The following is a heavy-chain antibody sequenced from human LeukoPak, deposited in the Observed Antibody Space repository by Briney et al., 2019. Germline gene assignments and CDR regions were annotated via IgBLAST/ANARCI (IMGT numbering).Heavy chain of an antibody. D-gene: IGHD6-19*01. V-gene: IGHV3-23*01. CDR2: ISGHGGST. Sequence: GGSLRLSCAASGFTFTNYAMSWVRQAPGKGLEWVSGISGHGGSTYYVDSMKGRFAISRDNSKNTLYLQMNSLRAEDTAVYYCAKDGEWRVQPQYFDYWGQGTLVTVSS. CDR1: GFTFTNYA. J-gene: IGHJ4*02. CDR3: AKDGEWRVQPQYFDY.